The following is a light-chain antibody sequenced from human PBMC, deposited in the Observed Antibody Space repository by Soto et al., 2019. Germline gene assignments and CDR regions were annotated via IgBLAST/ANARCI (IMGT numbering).Light chain of an antibody. Sequence: QSALTQVASVSGSPGQSITISCTGTTSNFGSYNLVSWYQQHPGKAPQLLIYEGSERPSGVSNRFSGSKSGNTASLTISGLQAEDEADYYCCSYAGSNRVVFGGGTQLTVL. CDR1: TSNFGSYNL. CDR3: CSYAGSNRVV. J-gene: IGLJ2*01. CDR2: EGS. V-gene: IGLV2-23*01.